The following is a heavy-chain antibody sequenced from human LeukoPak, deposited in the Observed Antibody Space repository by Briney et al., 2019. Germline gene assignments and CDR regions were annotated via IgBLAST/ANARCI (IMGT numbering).Heavy chain of an antibody. CDR3: ARHPPERQLFPSRDY. V-gene: IGHV4-34*01. D-gene: IGHD6-6*01. J-gene: IGHJ4*02. CDR2: TNHSGST. CDR1: GGSFSGYY. Sequence: SETLSLTCAVYGGSFSGYYWSWIRQPPGKGLEWIGETNHSGSTNYNPSLKSRVTISVDTSKNQFSLKLSSVTAADTAVYYCARHPPERQLFPSRDYWGQGTLVTVSS.